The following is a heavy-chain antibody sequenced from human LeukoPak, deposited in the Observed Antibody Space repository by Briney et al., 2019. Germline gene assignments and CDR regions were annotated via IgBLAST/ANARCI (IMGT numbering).Heavy chain of an antibody. V-gene: IGHV5-51*01. CDR1: GYSFTNYW. J-gene: IGHJ4*02. CDR2: IYPDDSDT. CDR3: ARRRARKSFDY. Sequence: GESLKISCKGSGYSFTNYWIAWVRQMPGKGLEWMGIIYPDDSDTRYSPSFQGQVTISADKSISTAYLQWSSLKASDTAMYYCARRRARKSFDYWGQGTLVTVSS.